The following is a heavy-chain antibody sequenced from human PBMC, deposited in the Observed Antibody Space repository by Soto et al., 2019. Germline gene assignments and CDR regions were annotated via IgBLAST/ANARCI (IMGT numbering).Heavy chain of an antibody. D-gene: IGHD4-17*01. CDR1: GYTFTTYY. V-gene: IGHV1-46*01. CDR3: ARGGNGDNVGYWYFDL. Sequence: QVQLVKSGAEVKKPGASVEVSCKASGYTFTTYYIHWVRHAPGQGLEWMGVINPGGVSTKYAQKFQDRVSMTSDTSTSTVYMDLSSLRSDDTAVYFCARGGNGDNVGYWYFDLWGRGTLVTVSP. J-gene: IGHJ2*01. CDR2: INPGGVST.